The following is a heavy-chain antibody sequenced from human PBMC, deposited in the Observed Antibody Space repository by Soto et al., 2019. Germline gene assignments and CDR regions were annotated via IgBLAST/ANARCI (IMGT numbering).Heavy chain of an antibody. CDR2: IYYSGST. V-gene: IGHV4-59*08. D-gene: IGHD2-8*01. J-gene: IGHJ6*03. CDR1: GGSISSYY. CDR3: ARHGSYCTNGVCYTSYYYYYMDV. Sequence: SETLSLTCTVSGGSISSYYWSWIRQPPGKGLEWIGYIYYSGSTNYNPSLKSRVTISVDTSKNQFSLKLSSVTAADTAVYYCARHGSYCTNGVCYTSYYYYYMDVWGKGTTVTVSS.